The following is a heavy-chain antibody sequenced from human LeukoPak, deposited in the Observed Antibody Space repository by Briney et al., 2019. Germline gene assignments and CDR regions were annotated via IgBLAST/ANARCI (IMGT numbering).Heavy chain of an antibody. V-gene: IGHV4-34*01. CDR2: INHSGST. J-gene: IGHJ4*02. CDR1: GGSFSGYY. D-gene: IGHD6-19*01. Sequence: SETLSLTCAVYGGSFSGYYWSWIRQPPGKGLEWIGEINHSGSTNYNPSLKSRVTISVDTSKNQLSLKLSSVTAADTAVYYCARTAGVAVAGSRQYFDYWGQGTLVTVSS. CDR3: ARTAGVAVAGSRQYFDY.